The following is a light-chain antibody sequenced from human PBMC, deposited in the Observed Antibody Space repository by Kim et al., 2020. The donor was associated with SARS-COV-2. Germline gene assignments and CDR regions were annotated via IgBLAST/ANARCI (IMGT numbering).Light chain of an antibody. J-gene: IGKJ2*01. Sequence: EIVLTQSPGTLSLSPGERATLSCRASQSVSSNYLAWYQQKPGRAPRLLIYGASSRATGIPDRFSGSGSGTDFTLTISRLEPEDFAVYYCQQYCSSPYTFGQGTKLEI. CDR1: QSVSSNY. V-gene: IGKV3-20*01. CDR2: GAS. CDR3: QQYCSSPYT.